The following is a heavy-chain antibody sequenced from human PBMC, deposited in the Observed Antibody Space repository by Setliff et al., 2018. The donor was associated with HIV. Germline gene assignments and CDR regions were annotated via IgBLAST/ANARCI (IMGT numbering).Heavy chain of an antibody. CDR3: AAGYCGGDCYSRQTNFDY. Sequence: SVKVSCKSSGGTLSSHAISWVRQAPVQGLEWMGGIIPIFGTANYAQKFQGRVTSIADESTSTAYMELSSLRSEDTAVYDCAAGYCGGDCYSRQTNFDYWGQGTLVTVSS. J-gene: IGHJ4*02. CDR1: GGTLSSHA. V-gene: IGHV1-69*13. CDR2: IIPIFGTA. D-gene: IGHD2-21*02.